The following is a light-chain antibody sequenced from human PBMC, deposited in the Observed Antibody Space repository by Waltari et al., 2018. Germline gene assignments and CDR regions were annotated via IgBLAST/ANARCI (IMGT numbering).Light chain of an antibody. Sequence: QSALTQPASVSGSPGQSITISCTGSSNNIGFYSLVSWYQHHPGKAPKLIIFDVIKRPSGVSDRFSGSKSGNTASLTISGLQTEDDADYYCCSYSGSGSFPYVFGPGTRVAVL. CDR2: DVI. V-gene: IGLV2-23*02. CDR1: SNNIGFYSL. CDR3: CSYSGSGSFPYV. J-gene: IGLJ1*01.